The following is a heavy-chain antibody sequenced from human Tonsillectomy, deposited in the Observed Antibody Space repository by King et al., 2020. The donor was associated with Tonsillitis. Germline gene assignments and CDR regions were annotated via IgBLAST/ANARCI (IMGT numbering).Heavy chain of an antibody. CDR3: ARQVNGLDV. CDR1: GYTFTTYD. V-gene: IGHV1-8*01. CDR2: MNPDSDAT. D-gene: IGHD4-11*01. Sequence: VQLVESGAEVKEPGASVRISCTASGYTFTTYDFNWVRQATGQGLEWMGWMNPDSDATGYAPKFQGRVAMTRDTSRGTAYMELRSLTSDDTGIYFCARQVNGLDVWGQGTAVTVSS. J-gene: IGHJ6*02.